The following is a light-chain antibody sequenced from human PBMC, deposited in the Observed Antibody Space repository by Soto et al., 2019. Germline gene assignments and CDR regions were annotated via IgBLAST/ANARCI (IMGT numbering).Light chain of an antibody. V-gene: IGLV2-14*01. Sequence: QSVLTQPASVSGSPGQSITISCTGTSSDVGGYNYVSWYQQHPGKAPKFMIYEVSNRPSGVSNRFSGSKSGDTASLIISGLQAEDEADYYCSSYTSSSTWVFGGGTKLTVL. CDR3: SSYTSSSTWV. CDR2: EVS. CDR1: SSDVGGYNY. J-gene: IGLJ3*02.